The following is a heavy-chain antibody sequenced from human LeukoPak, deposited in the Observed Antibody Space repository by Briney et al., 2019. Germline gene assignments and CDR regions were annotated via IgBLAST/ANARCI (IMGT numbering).Heavy chain of an antibody. Sequence: ASVRVSCKASGGTFSSYAISWVRQAPGQGLEWMGGIIPIFGTANYAQKFQGRVTITADESTSTAYMELSSLRSEDTAVYYCARAYSGYCSSTSCYRADFWSGYDYYYYMDVWGKGTTVTVSS. V-gene: IGHV1-69*13. CDR1: GGTFSSYA. CDR3: ARAYSGYCSSTSCYRADFWSGYDYYYYMDV. CDR2: IIPIFGTA. D-gene: IGHD2-2*02. J-gene: IGHJ6*03.